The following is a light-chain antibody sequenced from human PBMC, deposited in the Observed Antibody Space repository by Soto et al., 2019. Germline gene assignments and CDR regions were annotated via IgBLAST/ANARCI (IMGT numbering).Light chain of an antibody. J-gene: IGLJ1*01. CDR2: EGS. V-gene: IGLV2-23*01. CDR1: SSDVGSYNL. Sequence: QSVLTQPASVSGSPGQSITISCTGTSSDVGSYNLGSWYQQHPGKAPKLMMYEGSKRPSGVSNRFSGSKSGNTASLTISGLQAEAEAYYYCCSYAGSSTYVLGTGTKVTVL. CDR3: CSYAGSSTYV.